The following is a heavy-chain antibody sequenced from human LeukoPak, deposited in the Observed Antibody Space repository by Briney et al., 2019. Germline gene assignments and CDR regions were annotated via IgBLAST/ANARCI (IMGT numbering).Heavy chain of an antibody. J-gene: IGHJ3*02. CDR2: IRYDAINK. Sequence: GGSLRLSCAASGFTFSTYGMHWVRQAPGKGLEWVAFIRYDAINKYYADSVKGRFTISRDNSRNTLYLQMNSLRAEDTALYYCAKTLLGAFDIWGQGTMVTVSS. CDR1: GFTFSTYG. V-gene: IGHV3-30*02. CDR3: AKTLLGAFDI.